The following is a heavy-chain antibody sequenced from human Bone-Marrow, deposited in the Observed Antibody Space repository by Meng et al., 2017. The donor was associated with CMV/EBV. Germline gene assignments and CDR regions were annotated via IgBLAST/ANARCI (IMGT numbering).Heavy chain of an antibody. CDR1: GFTFSSYW. CDR3: ARGVAAMSYYYGMDV. J-gene: IGHJ6*02. V-gene: IGHV3-7*01. D-gene: IGHD2-15*01. Sequence: GGSLRLSCAASGFTFSSYWMSWVRQAPGKGLEWVANIKQDGSEKYYVDSVKGRFTISRDNAKNSLYLQMNSLRAEDTAVYYCARGVAAMSYYYGMDVWGQGTTVTVSS. CDR2: IKQDGSEK.